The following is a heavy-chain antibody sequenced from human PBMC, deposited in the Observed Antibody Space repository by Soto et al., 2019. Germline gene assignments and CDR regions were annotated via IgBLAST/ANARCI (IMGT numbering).Heavy chain of an antibody. J-gene: IGHJ4*02. CDR2: TAPDDGLK. V-gene: IGHV3-30-3*01. Sequence: VGSLRLSCRTSGFTFSSYSMHWFRQTPAKGLEWVAVTAPDDGLKLYAGSVKGRFTVSRDNSENTLYLQMDRLRVEDTGVYYCAREVVILKWFFDKWGQGIAVTVSS. D-gene: IGHD2-15*01. CDR3: AREVVILKWFFDK. CDR1: GFTFSSYS.